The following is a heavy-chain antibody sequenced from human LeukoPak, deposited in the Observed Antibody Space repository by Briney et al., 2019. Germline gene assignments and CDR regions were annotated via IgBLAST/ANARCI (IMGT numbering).Heavy chain of an antibody. Sequence: GGSLRLSCAASGFTFSSYAMSWVRQAPGKGLEWVSAISGSGGSTSYADSVKGRFTISRDNSKNTLYLQMNSLRAEDTAVYYCAKDQGYSSSWFDYWGQGTLVTVSS. CDR3: AKDQGYSSSWFDY. CDR1: GFTFSSYA. V-gene: IGHV3-23*01. J-gene: IGHJ4*02. CDR2: ISGSGGST. D-gene: IGHD6-13*01.